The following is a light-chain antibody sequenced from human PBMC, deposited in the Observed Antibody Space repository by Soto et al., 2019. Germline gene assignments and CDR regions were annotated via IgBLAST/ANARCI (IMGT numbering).Light chain of an antibody. V-gene: IGLV2-14*03. J-gene: IGLJ2*01. CDR3: TSYTSSRTVV. CDR1: SSDIGTYNY. Sequence: QSARAQPASVSRSPGQSITISCTGTSSDIGTYNYVSWYQQHAGKVPKLMIYDVSNRPSGVSDRFSGSKSGNTASLTISGLQAEDEADYYCTSYTSSRTVVFGGGTKLTFL. CDR2: DVS.